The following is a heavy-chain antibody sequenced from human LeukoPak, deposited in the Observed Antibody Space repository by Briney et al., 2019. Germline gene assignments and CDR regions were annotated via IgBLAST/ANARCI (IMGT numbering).Heavy chain of an antibody. CDR3: ARHPFATPFDF. CDR1: GGSVSGSY. J-gene: IGHJ4*02. V-gene: IGHV4-59*08. CDR2: VYHTGNT. Sequence: PSETLSLTCTVSGGSVSGSYWSWIRLPPGKGLEWIGYVYHTGNTNYNPSLRSRATIALDTSKNDATLNLRSVTAADTAIYYCARHPFATPFDFWGRGTLVTVSS.